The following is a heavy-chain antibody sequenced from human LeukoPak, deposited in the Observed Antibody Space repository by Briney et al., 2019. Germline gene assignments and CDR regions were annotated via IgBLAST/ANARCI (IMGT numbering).Heavy chain of an antibody. CDR1: GYTFTSYA. Sequence: ASVKVSCKASGYTFTSYAMHWVRQAPGQRLEWMGWINAGNGNTKYSQEFQGRVTITRDTSASTAYMELSSLRSEDMAVYYCARERKLLWFGELSPGYFDYWGQGTLVTVSS. J-gene: IGHJ4*02. V-gene: IGHV1-3*03. CDR2: INAGNGNT. CDR3: ARERKLLWFGELSPGYFDY. D-gene: IGHD3-10*01.